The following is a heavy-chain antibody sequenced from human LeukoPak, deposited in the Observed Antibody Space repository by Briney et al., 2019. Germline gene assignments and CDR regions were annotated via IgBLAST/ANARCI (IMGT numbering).Heavy chain of an antibody. V-gene: IGHV1-2*02. J-gene: IGHJ4*02. Sequence: ASVKVSCKASGYTFTGYYMHWVRQAPGQGLEWMGWINPNSGGTKYAQKFQGRVTMTRNTSISTAYMELSSLRSEDTAVYYCARGSRAVAGTPYYWGQGTLVTVSS. CDR3: ARGSRAVAGTPYY. D-gene: IGHD6-19*01. CDR2: INPNSGGT. CDR1: GYTFTGYY.